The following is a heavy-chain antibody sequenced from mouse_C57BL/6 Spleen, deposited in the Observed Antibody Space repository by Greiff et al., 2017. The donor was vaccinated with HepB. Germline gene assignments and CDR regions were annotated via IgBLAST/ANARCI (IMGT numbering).Heavy chain of an antibody. V-gene: IGHV10-1*01. D-gene: IGHD4-1*01. CDR2: IRSKSNNYAT. CDR1: GFSFNTYA. J-gene: IGHJ2*01. CDR3: VSSGTGYFDY. Sequence: EVQLVESGGGLVQPKGSLKLSCAASGFSFNTYAMNWVRQAPGKGLEWVARIRSKSNNYATYYADSVKDRFTISRDDSESMLYLQMNNLKTEDTAMYYCVSSGTGYFDYWGQGTTLTVSS.